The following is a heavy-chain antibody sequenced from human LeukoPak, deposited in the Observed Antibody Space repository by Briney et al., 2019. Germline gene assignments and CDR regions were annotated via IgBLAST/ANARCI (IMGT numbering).Heavy chain of an antibody. CDR2: INHSGST. Sequence: SETLSLTCTVSGGSISSGDYYWSWIRQPPGKGLEWIGEINHSGSTNYNPSLKSRVTISVDTSKNQFSLKLSSVTAADTAVYYCASSNQDLGYCSGGSCGSVDYWGQGTLVTVSS. CDR1: GGSISSGDYY. D-gene: IGHD2-15*01. V-gene: IGHV4-30-4*01. CDR3: ASSNQDLGYCSGGSCGSVDY. J-gene: IGHJ4*02.